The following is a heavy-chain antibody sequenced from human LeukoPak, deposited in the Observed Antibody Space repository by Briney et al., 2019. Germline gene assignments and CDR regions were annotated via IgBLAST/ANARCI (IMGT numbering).Heavy chain of an antibody. Sequence: GGSLRLSCAASGFTFSSYAMSWVRQAPWKGPEWVSVISGSGGKTYYADSVKGRFTISRDNSKNTLYLQMNSLRAEDTAVYYCAKGREWELPLDYWGRGTLVTVSS. CDR2: ISGSGGKT. V-gene: IGHV3-23*01. J-gene: IGHJ4*02. CDR1: GFTFSSYA. CDR3: AKGREWELPLDY. D-gene: IGHD1-26*01.